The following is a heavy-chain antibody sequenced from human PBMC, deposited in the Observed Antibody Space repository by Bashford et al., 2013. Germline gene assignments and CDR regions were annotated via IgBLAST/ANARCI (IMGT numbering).Heavy chain of an antibody. CDR2: IYYSGST. D-gene: IGHD3-10*01. Sequence: SETLSLTCTVSGGSIKSSSYYWGVDPPAPRDGGVEWIGTIYYSGSTYYNPSLKSRVTISVDTSKTQFSLKLSSVTAADTAVYYCARKRSNYYYWYFDLWGRGTLVTVSS. V-gene: IGHV4-39*01. J-gene: IGHJ2*01. CDR1: GGSIKSSSYY. CDR3: ARKRSNYYYWYFDL.